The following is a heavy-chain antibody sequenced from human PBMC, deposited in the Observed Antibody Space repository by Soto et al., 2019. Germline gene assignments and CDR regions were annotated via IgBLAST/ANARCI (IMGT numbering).Heavy chain of an antibody. D-gene: IGHD2-21*02. CDR2: IKSKNDGGTT. V-gene: IGHV3-15*01. Sequence: GGSQRLSCAASGFIFTNAWMSWVRRAPGKGLEWVVLIKSKNDGGTTDYDAPVKGRFTISRDDSKNTLYLQMNSLKTEDTAVYYCTTDRLNGDPGAFDIWGRGTMVTDSS. CDR3: TTDRLNGDPGAFDI. CDR1: GFIFTNAW. J-gene: IGHJ3*02.